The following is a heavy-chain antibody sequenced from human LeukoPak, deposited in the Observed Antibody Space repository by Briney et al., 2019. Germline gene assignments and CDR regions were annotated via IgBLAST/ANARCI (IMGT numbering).Heavy chain of an antibody. CDR2: ISWNSGNI. D-gene: IGHD5-12*01. CDR1: GFTFDDYA. J-gene: IGHJ3*02. Sequence: PGRSLRLSCAASGFTFDDYAMHWVRQAPGKGLEWVSGISWNSGNIGYADSVRGRFTISRDNAKNSLFLQMNSLRADDTAVYYCARDSGEKSSGYDWAPSDAFDIWGQGTMVTVSS. CDR3: ARDSGEKSSGYDWAPSDAFDI. V-gene: IGHV3-9*01.